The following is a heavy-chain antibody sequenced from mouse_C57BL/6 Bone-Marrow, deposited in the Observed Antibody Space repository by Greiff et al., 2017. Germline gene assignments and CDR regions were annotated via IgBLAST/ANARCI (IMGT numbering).Heavy chain of an antibody. CDR2: FHPYNDDT. V-gene: IGHV1-47*01. CDR3: ARTWTYYFWFAY. J-gene: IGHJ3*01. CDR1: GYTFTTYP. Sequence: VQLRQSGAELVKPGASVKLSCKASGYTFTTYPIEWMKQNHGTSLEWIGNFHPYNDDTKYNETFNGKATLTVEKSSSTVYLEISRLTSDDSAVYYCARTWTYYFWFAYWGQGTLVTVSA. D-gene: IGHD2-10*01.